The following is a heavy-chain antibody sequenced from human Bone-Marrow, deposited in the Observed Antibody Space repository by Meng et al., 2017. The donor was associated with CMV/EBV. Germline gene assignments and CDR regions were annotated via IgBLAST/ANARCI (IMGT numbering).Heavy chain of an antibody. CDR3: AKVAPTYYYGMYV. CDR1: GFTFSSYS. V-gene: IGHV3-15*01. CDR2: IKSKTDGGTT. J-gene: IGHJ6*02. Sequence: GESLKISCAASGFTFSSYSMNWVRQAPGKGLEWVGRIKSKTDGGTTDYAAPVKGRFTISRDNAKNSLYLQMNSLRAEDTAVYYCAKVAPTYYYGMYVWGQGTTVTFSS. D-gene: IGHD4-23*01.